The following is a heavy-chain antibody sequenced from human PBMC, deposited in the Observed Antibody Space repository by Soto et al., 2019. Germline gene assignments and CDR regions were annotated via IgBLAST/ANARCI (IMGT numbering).Heavy chain of an antibody. CDR2: IYYSGST. Sequence: SETLSVTCTVSGGSISSSSYYWGWIRQPPGKGLEWIGSIYYSGSTYYNPSLKSRVTISVDTSKNQFSLKLSSVTAADTAVYYCARRWFGELLSKRTYYYGMDVWGQGTTVT. J-gene: IGHJ6*02. V-gene: IGHV4-39*01. CDR3: ARRWFGELLSKRTYYYGMDV. D-gene: IGHD3-10*01. CDR1: GGSISSSSYY.